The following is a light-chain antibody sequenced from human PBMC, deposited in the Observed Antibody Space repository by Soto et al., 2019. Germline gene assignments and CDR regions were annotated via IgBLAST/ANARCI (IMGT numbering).Light chain of an antibody. CDR2: DAS. CDR3: QQRSNWPPVT. CDR1: QSVSSY. Sequence: EIVLTQSPATLSLSPGERATLSCGASQSVSSYLACYQQKPGQAPRLLIYDASNRATGIPARFSGSGSGTDFTLTISSLEPEDFAVYYCQQRSNWPPVTFGGGTKVDIK. V-gene: IGKV3-11*01. J-gene: IGKJ4*01.